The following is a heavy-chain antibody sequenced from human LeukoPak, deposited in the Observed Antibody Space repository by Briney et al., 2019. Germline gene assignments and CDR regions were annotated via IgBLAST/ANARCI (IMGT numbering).Heavy chain of an antibody. CDR1: GFTFSNAW. CDR2: IKSKTDGGTT. CDR3: TTDTPVLRSFDWIGGLDY. V-gene: IGHV3-15*01. J-gene: IGHJ4*02. Sequence: GGSLRLSCAASGFTFSNAWMSWVRQAPGKGLEWVGRIKSKTDGGTTDYAAPVKGRFTISRDDSKNALYLRMNSLKTEDTAVYYCTTDTPVLRSFDWIGGLDYWGQGTLVTVSS. D-gene: IGHD3-9*01.